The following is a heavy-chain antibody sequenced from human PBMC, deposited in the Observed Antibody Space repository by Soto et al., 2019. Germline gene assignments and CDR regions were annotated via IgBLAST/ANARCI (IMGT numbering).Heavy chain of an antibody. D-gene: IGHD5-18*01. CDR3: AGSRGYSYGYSFDY. CDR1: GGSISSYY. J-gene: IGHJ4*02. CDR2: IYYSGTT. V-gene: IGHV4-59*01. Sequence: PSETLSLTCTVSGGSISSYYWSWIRQPPGKGLEWIGYIYYSGTTNYNPSLKSRVTISVDMSKNQFSLKLSSVTAADTAVYSCAGSRGYSYGYSFDYWGQGILVTVSS.